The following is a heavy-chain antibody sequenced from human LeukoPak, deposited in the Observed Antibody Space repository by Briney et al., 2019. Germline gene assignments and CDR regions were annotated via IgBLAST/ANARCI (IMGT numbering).Heavy chain of an antibody. CDR3: ARREVATPRGYFDY. CDR2: IYYSGST. J-gene: IGHJ4*02. D-gene: IGHD5-12*01. CDR1: GGSISSTSYY. V-gene: IGHV4-39*01. Sequence: SETLSLTCTVSGGSISSTSYYWGWIRQPPGKGLEWIGSIYYSGSTYYNPSLKSRVTISVDTSKNQFSLKLSSVTAADTAVYYCARREVATPRGYFDYWGQGTLVTVSS.